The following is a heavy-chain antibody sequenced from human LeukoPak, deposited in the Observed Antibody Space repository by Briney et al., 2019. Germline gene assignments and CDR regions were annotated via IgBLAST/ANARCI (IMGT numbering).Heavy chain of an antibody. J-gene: IGHJ4*02. CDR2: ISGSGGST. Sequence: GGSLRLSCAASGFTFSNYGMSWVRQAPGKGLDWVSTISGSGGSTFYADSVKGRFTISRDNSKNTLYLQMNSLRAEDTAVYYCARGPNYFDYWGQATQVSLSS. V-gene: IGHV3-23*01. CDR1: GFTFSNYG. CDR3: ARGPNYFDY.